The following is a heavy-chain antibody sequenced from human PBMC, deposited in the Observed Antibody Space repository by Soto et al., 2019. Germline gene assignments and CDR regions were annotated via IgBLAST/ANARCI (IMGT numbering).Heavy chain of an antibody. V-gene: IGHV4-34*01. CDR2: VNHGGST. D-gene: IGHD2-15*01. J-gene: IGHJ4*02. CDR3: ARAAVAAGGPFDK. Sequence: SQTLSLTCAVSGGSFSGFFWGWIRQPPGKGLEWIGEVNHGGSTNYNPSLKSRVTISSDTSKNHFSLTLRSVTAADTAVYYCARAAVAAGGPFDKWGQGALVTVSS. CDR1: GGSFSGFF.